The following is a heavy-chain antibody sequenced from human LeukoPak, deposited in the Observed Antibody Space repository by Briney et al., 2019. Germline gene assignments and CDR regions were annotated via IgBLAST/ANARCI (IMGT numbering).Heavy chain of an antibody. CDR1: GFTFSKYA. CDR3: AKDPYRASSGLVDY. Sequence: PGGSLRLSCATSGFTFSKYAVSWVRQAPGKGLEWVSSISGNGGATYYADSVKGRFTISRDNSKNTLYLQMNSLRAEDTAVYHCAKDPYRASSGLVDYWGQGTLVTVSS. CDR2: ISGNGGAT. D-gene: IGHD5-12*01. J-gene: IGHJ4*02. V-gene: IGHV3-23*01.